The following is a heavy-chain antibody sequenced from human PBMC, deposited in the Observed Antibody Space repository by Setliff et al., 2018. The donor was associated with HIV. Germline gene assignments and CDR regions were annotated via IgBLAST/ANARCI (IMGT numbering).Heavy chain of an antibody. CDR2: INGGNGKT. CDR1: GYTFTNSG. Sequence: ASVKVSCKASGYTFTNSGVHWMRQAPGQRPEWMGCINGGNGKTKYSQKFQGRVTITRDTSASTAYMELSSLRSEDTAVYYCARDRLLYWYSSGWPYYYYGMDVWGQGTTVTVSS. J-gene: IGHJ6*02. CDR3: ARDRLLYWYSSGWPYYYYGMDV. D-gene: IGHD6-19*01. V-gene: IGHV1-3*01.